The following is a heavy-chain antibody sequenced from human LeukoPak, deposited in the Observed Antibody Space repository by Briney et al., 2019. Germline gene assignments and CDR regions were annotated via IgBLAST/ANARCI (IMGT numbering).Heavy chain of an antibody. J-gene: IGHJ5*02. D-gene: IGHD2-15*01. CDR3: ATAGGDGSRMGFDP. CDR1: RFTFSRYW. V-gene: IGHV3-74*01. CDR2: ISADGSVT. Sequence: GGSLRLSCADSRFTFSRYWMHWVRQTPGKGLVWVSCISADGSVTGYADSVKGRFTISRDNTKSTLYLQMHSLRAEDTAVYYCATAGGDGSRMGFDPWGQGTLVTVSS.